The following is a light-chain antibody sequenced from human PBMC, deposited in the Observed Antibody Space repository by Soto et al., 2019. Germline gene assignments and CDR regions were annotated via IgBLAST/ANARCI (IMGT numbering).Light chain of an antibody. V-gene: IGKV3-20*01. CDR2: GAS. J-gene: IGKJ2*01. Sequence: EIVLTQSPGTLSLSPGERATLSCRASQNVRSNYLAWYQRKPGQAPRLLIYGASTRATGIPDRFSGTGSGTDFTLTISGLEPEDFAVYYCQQYGGSPYTFGQGTKLEIK. CDR3: QQYGGSPYT. CDR1: QNVRSNY.